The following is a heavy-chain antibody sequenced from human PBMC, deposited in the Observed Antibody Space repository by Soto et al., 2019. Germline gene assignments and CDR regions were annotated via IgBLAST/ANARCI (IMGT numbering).Heavy chain of an antibody. CDR1: GSPSTNSY. CDR3: ASDVRSRGWFRQEGNFAIDV. Sequence: QVRRVQSGAEVRKPGASVKVSCKASGSPSTNSYMHWVRQAPGQGLEWMGWIHPNTGGTNYAQKFQGRVNIPRDTAVSTAYMEPNTLTSDDTAIYSCASDVRSRGWFRQEGNFAIDVWGQGTTVTVS. CDR2: IHPNTGGT. V-gene: IGHV1-2*02. J-gene: IGHJ6*02. D-gene: IGHD6-19*01.